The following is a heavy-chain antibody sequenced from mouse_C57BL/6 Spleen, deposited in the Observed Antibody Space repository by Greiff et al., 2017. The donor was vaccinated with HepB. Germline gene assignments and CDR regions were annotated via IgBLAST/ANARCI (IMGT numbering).Heavy chain of an antibody. V-gene: IGHV1-64*01. J-gene: IGHJ2*01. CDR2: IHPNSGST. CDR3: AGAGYQYYFDY. Sequence: QVQLQQPGAELVKPGASVKLSCKASGYTFTSYWMHWVKQRPGQGLEWIGMIHPNSGSTNYNEKFKSKATLTVDKSSSTAYMQHSSLTSADSAVYYCAGAGYQYYFDYWGQGTTLTVSS. CDR1: GYTFTSYW. D-gene: IGHD2-14*01.